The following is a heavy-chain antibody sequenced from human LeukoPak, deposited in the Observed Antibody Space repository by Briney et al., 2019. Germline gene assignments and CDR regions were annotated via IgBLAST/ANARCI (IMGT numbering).Heavy chain of an antibody. CDR2: IIPIFGTA. CDR1: GGTFSSYA. J-gene: IGHJ5*02. Sequence: GASVTVSCKASGGTFSSYAISWVRLAPGHGLEWMGGIIPIFGTANYAEKFQGRVTITADESTRTAYMELSSLRSEDTAVYYCARGSGSRWFVPSGERALVTVSS. CDR3: ARGSGSRWFVP. D-gene: IGHD3-10*01. V-gene: IGHV1-69*13.